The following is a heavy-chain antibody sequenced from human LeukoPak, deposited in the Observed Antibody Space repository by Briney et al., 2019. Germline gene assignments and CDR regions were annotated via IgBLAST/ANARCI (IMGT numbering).Heavy chain of an antibody. D-gene: IGHD3-3*01. J-gene: IGHJ6*02. Sequence: SETLSLTCAVYGGSFSGYYWSWIRQPPGKGLEWIGEINHSGSTNYNLSLKSRVTISVDTSKNQFSLKLSSVTAADTAVYYCARGQYYDFWSGYSLPMDVWGQGTTVTVSS. CDR1: GGSFSGYY. CDR2: INHSGST. V-gene: IGHV4-34*01. CDR3: ARGQYYDFWSGYSLPMDV.